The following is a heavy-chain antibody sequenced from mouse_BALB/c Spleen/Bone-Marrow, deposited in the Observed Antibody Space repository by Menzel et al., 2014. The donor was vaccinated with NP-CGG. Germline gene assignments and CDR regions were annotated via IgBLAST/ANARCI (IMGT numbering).Heavy chain of an antibody. J-gene: IGHJ2*01. CDR2: IYPGDGDT. CDR1: GYAFSSSW. D-gene: IGHD2-1*01. Sequence: LVESGPELVKPGASVKISCKASGYAFSSSWMNWVKQRPGQGLEWIGRIYPGDGDTNYNGKFKGKATLTADKSSSTAYMQLSSLTSVVSAVYFCARRGGNPSFDYWGQGTTLTVSS. V-gene: IGHV1-82*01. CDR3: ARRGGNPSFDY.